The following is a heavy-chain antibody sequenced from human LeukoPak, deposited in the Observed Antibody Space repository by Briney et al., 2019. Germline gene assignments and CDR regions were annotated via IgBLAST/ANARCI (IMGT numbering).Heavy chain of an antibody. Sequence: SQTLSLTSSVSGASVSTTAYFWNWIRQPAGEGLEWIGRIYASGNTHYNPSLQSRVTMSLDTSKNQSSLTMNSVTAADSAVYFCASYREAYDLYPHGLDVWGRGTVVTVSS. J-gene: IGHJ3*01. CDR3: ASYREAYDLYPHGLDV. D-gene: IGHD5-24*01. CDR2: IYASGNT. CDR1: GASVSTTAYF. V-gene: IGHV4-61*02.